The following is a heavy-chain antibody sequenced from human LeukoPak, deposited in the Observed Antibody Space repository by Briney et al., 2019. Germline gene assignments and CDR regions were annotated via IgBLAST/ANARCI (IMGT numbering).Heavy chain of an antibody. CDR2: FDPEDGEA. V-gene: IGHV1-24*01. CDR3: ATRITLVGGFDY. CDR1: GYTLTELS. J-gene: IGHJ4*02. Sequence: EASVKVSCEVSGYTLTELSMHWVRQAPGKGLEWMGGFDPEDGEAIYAQKFQGRVTMTEDTSTDTAYMELSSLRSEDTAVYYCATRITLVGGFDYWGQGTLVTVSS. D-gene: IGHD3-10*01.